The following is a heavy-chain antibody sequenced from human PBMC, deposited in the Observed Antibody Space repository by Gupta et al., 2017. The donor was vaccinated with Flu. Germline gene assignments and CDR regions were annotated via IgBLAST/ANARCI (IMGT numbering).Heavy chain of an antibody. CDR2: INHSRIT. Sequence: QVQLQQWGAGLLKPSDTLSLTCAVSGGSFSGYYWNWIRQSPGKGLEWIGEINHSRITNHNPPLKSRVTISVDTSKRQFSLKLRAVTAADTAVYYCARGGRYDWKYQFDYGGQGTLVTVS. D-gene: IGHD1-7*01. CDR1: GGSFSGYY. V-gene: IGHV4-34*01. CDR3: ARGGRYDWKYQFDY. J-gene: IGHJ4*02.